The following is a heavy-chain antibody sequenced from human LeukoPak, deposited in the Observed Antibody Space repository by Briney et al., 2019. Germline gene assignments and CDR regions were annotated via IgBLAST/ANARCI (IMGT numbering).Heavy chain of an antibody. CDR1: GGSIGTYS. J-gene: IGHJ4*02. D-gene: IGHD6-13*01. Sequence: PSETLSLTCTVSGGSIGTYSWNWIRQPPGKGLEWIGYIYYSGTTNYNPSLKSRVTISVDTSKNQFSLKLSSVTAADTAVYYCARGVYIAAAQYGYWGQGTLATVSS. CDR3: ARGVYIAAAQYGY. CDR2: IYYSGTT. V-gene: IGHV4-59*01.